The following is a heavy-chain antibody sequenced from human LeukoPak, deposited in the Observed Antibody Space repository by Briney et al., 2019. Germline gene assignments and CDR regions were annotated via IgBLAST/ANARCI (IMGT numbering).Heavy chain of an antibody. V-gene: IGHV4-4*02. CDR1: GGSVTSTNW. Sequence: ETLSLTCGVSGGSVTSTNWWTWVRQPPGKGLEWIGEVHLDGRTIYNPSLKSRLTMSVDLSENHVSLKLTSVTAADTAVYYCAREGGFYRPLDYSGQGTLVTVSS. J-gene: IGHJ4*02. CDR2: VHLDGRT. D-gene: IGHD3-3*01. CDR3: AREGGFYRPLDY.